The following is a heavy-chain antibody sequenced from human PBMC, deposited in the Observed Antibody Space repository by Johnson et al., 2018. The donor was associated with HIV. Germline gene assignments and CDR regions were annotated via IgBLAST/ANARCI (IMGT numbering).Heavy chain of an antibody. CDR3: ARAPYYYDSIGEGAFDI. D-gene: IGHD3-22*01. CDR1: GCTFSSYW. V-gene: IGHV3-7*05. Sequence: VQLVESGGGVVQPGRSLRLSCAASGCTFSSYWMSWVRQAPGKGLEWVTNIKQDGSEKYYVDYVKGRFTVSRENAKTSLYLQMNSMRAEDTAVYYCARAPYYYDSIGEGAFDIWGQGTLVTVSS. J-gene: IGHJ3*02. CDR2: IKQDGSEK.